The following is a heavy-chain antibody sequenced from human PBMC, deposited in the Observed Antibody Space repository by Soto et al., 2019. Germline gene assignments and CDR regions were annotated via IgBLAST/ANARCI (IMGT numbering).Heavy chain of an antibody. D-gene: IGHD3-10*01. CDR3: AKDLGRVHYFFDY. CDR2: ISGSGGST. Sequence: VGSLILCCAASGVTFSSYAMSWVRQAPGKGLEWVSAISGSGGSTYYADSVKGRFTISRDNSKNTLYLQMNSLRAEDTDVYYCAKDLGRVHYFFDYWGQGTLVTVSS. J-gene: IGHJ4*02. CDR1: GVTFSSYA. V-gene: IGHV3-23*01.